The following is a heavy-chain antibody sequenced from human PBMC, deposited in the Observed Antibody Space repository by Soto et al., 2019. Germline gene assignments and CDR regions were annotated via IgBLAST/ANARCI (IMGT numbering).Heavy chain of an antibody. D-gene: IGHD4-17*01. CDR1: GDSVSNGDYY. CDR2: SYQLRGP. J-gene: IGHJ6*04. CDR3: ARHPYQDCGDSYYHNALDA. V-gene: IGHV4-30-4*01. Sequence: PSETLSLTCSVSGDSVSNGDYYWSWIRQPPGKGLGWIGYSYQLRGPYYEPSHQTRDTLSMDTSKNQVTLNLTSQTPADKAVHFTARHPYQDCGDSYYHNALDAWGTRLTVTVSS.